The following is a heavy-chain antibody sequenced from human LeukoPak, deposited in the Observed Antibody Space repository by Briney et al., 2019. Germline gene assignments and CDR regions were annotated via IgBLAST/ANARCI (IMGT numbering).Heavy chain of an antibody. CDR3: TRGLKGNYYSGSGTYRWFAP. Sequence: ASVKVSCKASGYTFTNYDVNWVRQATGQGLEWIGWMNPKSNNRGYAQKFQGRVTITTDTSISTAYMELSSLRSDNTAVYYCTRGLKGNYYSGSGTYRWFAPWGQGTLVTVSS. J-gene: IGHJ5*02. D-gene: IGHD3-10*01. V-gene: IGHV1-8*03. CDR1: GYTFTNYD. CDR2: MNPKSNNR.